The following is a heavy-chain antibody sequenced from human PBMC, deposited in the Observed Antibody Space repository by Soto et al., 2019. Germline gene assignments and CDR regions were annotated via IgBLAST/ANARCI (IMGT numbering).Heavy chain of an antibody. CDR1: GGTFSSYA. J-gene: IGHJ4*02. D-gene: IGHD1-26*01. Sequence: ASVKVSCKASGGTFSSYAISWVRQAPGQGLEWMGGIIPIFGTANYAQKFQGRVTITADESTSTAYMELSSLRSEDTAVYYCARSIVGASPIDYWGQGTLVTVSS. CDR3: ARSIVGASPIDY. CDR2: IIPIFGTA. V-gene: IGHV1-69*13.